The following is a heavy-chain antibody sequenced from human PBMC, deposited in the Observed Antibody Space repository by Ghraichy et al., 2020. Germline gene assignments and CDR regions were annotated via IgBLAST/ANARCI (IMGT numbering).Heavy chain of an antibody. V-gene: IGHV1-18*04. J-gene: IGHJ6*02. Sequence: ASVKVSCKTSGYTFRNYGINWVRQAPGQGLEWVGWISPDNHNTNYAQKFQGRVTVTTDTPSSTAHMELRGLTSDDTAVYYCARDWDCGSGCYSIYYYGIDVSGQGTTVTVSS. CDR2: ISPDNHNT. CDR3: ARDWDCGSGCYSIYYYGIDV. CDR1: GYTFRNYG. D-gene: IGHD2-21*02.